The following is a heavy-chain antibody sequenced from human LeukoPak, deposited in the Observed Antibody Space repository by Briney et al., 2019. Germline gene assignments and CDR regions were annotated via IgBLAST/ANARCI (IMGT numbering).Heavy chain of an antibody. CDR1: GFTFSNYS. CDR3: ARGGIVAPAT. J-gene: IGHJ4*02. CDR2: ISSSSTI. V-gene: IGHV3-69-1*01. Sequence: GGSLRLSCAASGFTFSNYSMNWVRQAPGKGLEWVSSISSSSTIYYADSVKGRFTISRDNAKNSLYLQMNSLRAEDTAVYYCARGGIVAPATWGQGTLVTVSS. D-gene: IGHD5-12*01.